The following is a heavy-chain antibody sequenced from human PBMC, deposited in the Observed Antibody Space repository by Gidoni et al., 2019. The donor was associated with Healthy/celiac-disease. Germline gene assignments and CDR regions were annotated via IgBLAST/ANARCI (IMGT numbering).Heavy chain of an antibody. CDR3: ARARYYDSSGYYYPYNWFDP. J-gene: IGHJ5*02. CDR2: T. D-gene: IGHD3-22*01. Sequence: TNYNPSLKSRVTISVDTSKNQFSLKLSSVTAADTAVYYCARARYYDSSGYYYPYNWFDPWGQGTLVTVSS. V-gene: IGHV4-59*01.